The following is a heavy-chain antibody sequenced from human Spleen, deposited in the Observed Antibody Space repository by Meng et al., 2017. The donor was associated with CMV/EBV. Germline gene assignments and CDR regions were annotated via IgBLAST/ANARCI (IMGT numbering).Heavy chain of an antibody. CDR2: ISGSGGST. J-gene: IGHJ4*02. CDR1: GFSFSSYA. V-gene: IGHV3-23*01. CDR3: ARGEGAG. D-gene: IGHD1-26*01. Sequence: GGSLRLSCAASGFSFSSYAMSWVRQAPGKGLEWVSAISGSGGSTYSADSVKGRFTISRDNAKNSLYLQMNSLRAEDTAVYYCARGEGAGWGQGTLVTVSS.